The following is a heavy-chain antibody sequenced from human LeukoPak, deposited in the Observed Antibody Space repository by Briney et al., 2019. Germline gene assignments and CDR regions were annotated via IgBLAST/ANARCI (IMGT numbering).Heavy chain of an antibody. V-gene: IGHV3-53*01. J-gene: IGHJ4*02. CDR3: ARVWYDILTGYVDY. CDR1: GFTVSSNY. Sequence: PGGSLRLSCAASGFTVSSNYMSWVRQAPGEGLEWVSVIYSVGSTYYADSVKGRFTISRDNSKNTLYLQMNSLRAEDTAVYYCARVWYDILTGYVDYWGQGTLVTVSS. CDR2: IYSVGST. D-gene: IGHD3-9*01.